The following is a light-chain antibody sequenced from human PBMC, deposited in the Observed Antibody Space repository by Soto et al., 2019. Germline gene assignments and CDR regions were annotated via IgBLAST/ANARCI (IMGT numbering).Light chain of an antibody. CDR2: AAS. J-gene: IGKJ1*01. CDR1: QSISTY. V-gene: IGKV1-39*01. CDR3: QQTLNTPRT. Sequence: DIQMTQSPSSLSASVGDRVTITCRASQSISTYLNWYQQKPGKAPKLLIYAASSLQTGVPSRFSGIGSGTDFTFTISSLQPDDFATYYCQQTLNTPRTFGQGTKVDIK.